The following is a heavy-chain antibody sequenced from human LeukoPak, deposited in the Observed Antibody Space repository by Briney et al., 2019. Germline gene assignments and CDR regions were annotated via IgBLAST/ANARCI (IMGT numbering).Heavy chain of an antibody. D-gene: IGHD6-19*01. Sequence: SETLCLTCTVSGGSISSYYWSWIRQPAGKGLEWIGRIYTSGSTNYNPSPQSRVTMSVDTSKNQFSLKLSSVTAADTAVSYCARETILYSSGWYTGWFDPWGQGTLVTVSS. CDR3: ARETILYSSGWYTGWFDP. CDR1: GGSISSYY. CDR2: IYTSGST. V-gene: IGHV4-4*07. J-gene: IGHJ5*02.